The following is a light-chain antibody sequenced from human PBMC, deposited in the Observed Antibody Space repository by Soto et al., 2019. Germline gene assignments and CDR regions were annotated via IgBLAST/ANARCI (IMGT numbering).Light chain of an antibody. CDR3: CSYAGDYTFV. CDR2: DVK. CDR1: GSDVGGYNY. Sequence: QSALTQPRSVSGSLGQSVTLSCTGTGSDVGGYNYVTWYQQYPGKAPKVMIYDVKTRPSGVPDRFSGSKSGNTASLTISGLQAEDEADYYCCSYAGDYTFVFGTGTKVTVL. J-gene: IGLJ1*01. V-gene: IGLV2-11*01.